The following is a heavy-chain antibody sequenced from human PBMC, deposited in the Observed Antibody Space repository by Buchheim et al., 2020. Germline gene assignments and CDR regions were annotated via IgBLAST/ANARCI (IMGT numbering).Heavy chain of an antibody. CDR1: GGSISSYY. CDR3: ARQLSSYDFWSGYYTGYYGMDV. D-gene: IGHD3-3*01. CDR2: IYYSGST. Sequence: QVQLQESGPGLVKPSETLSLTCTVSGGSISSYYWSWIRQPPGKGLEWIGYIYYSGSTNYNPSLKSRVTISVDTSKNQFSLQLSSVTAADTAVYYCARQLSSYDFWSGYYTGYYGMDVWGQGTT. J-gene: IGHJ6*02. V-gene: IGHV4-59*08.